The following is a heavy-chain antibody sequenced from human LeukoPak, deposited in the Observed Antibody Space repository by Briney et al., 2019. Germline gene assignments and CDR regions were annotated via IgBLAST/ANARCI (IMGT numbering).Heavy chain of an antibody. Sequence: GASVKVSCKASGYTFTSYYMHWVRQAPGQGLEWMGIINPSGGSTSYAQKFQGRVTMTRDMSTSTVYMELSSLRSEDTAVYYCARGANRYDSSGQGAFDIWGQGTMVTVSS. CDR3: ARGANRYDSSGQGAFDI. CDR1: GYTFTSYY. D-gene: IGHD3-22*01. J-gene: IGHJ3*02. CDR2: INPSGGST. V-gene: IGHV1-46*01.